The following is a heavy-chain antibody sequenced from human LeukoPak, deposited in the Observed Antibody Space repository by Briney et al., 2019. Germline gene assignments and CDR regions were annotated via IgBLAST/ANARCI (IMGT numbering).Heavy chain of an antibody. J-gene: IGHJ4*02. Sequence: SVKVSCKASGGTFSSYAISWVRQAPGQGLEWMGRIIPIFGTANYAQKFQGRVTITTDESTSTAYMELSSLRSEDTAVYYCASLSSVGATRVWGLDYWGQGTLVTVSS. CDR3: ASLSSVGATRVWGLDY. D-gene: IGHD1-26*01. CDR2: IIPIFGTA. V-gene: IGHV1-69*05. CDR1: GGTFSSYA.